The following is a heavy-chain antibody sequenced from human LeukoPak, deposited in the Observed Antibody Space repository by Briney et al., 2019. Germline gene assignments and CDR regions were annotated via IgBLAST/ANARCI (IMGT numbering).Heavy chain of an antibody. Sequence: PGGSLRLSCAASGFTFSSYGMHWVRQAPGKGLEWVAFIRYDGSNKYYADSVKGRFTISRDNSKNTLYLQMNSLRAEDTAAYYCAKVLRFLEWLGNSGDVWGKGTTVTVSS. J-gene: IGHJ6*04. V-gene: IGHV3-30*02. D-gene: IGHD3-3*01. CDR3: AKVLRFLEWLGNSGDV. CDR1: GFTFSSYG. CDR2: IRYDGSNK.